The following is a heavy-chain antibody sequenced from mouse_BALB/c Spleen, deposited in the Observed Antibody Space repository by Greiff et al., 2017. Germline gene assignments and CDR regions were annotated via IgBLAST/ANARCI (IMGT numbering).Heavy chain of an antibody. CDR1: GYTFTSYY. CDR3: AREAHDYDGRYFDY. D-gene: IGHD2-4*01. V-gene: IGHV1S56*01. J-gene: IGHJ2*01. CDR2: IYPGNVNT. Sequence: QVQLQQSGPELVKPGASVRISCKASGYTFTSYYIHWVKQRPGQGLEWIGWIYPGNVNTKYNEKFKGKATLTADKSSSTAYMQLSSLTSEDSAVYFCAREAHDYDGRYFDYWGQGTTLTVSS.